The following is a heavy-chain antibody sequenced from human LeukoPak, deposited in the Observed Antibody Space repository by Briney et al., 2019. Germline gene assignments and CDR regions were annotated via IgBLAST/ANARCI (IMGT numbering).Heavy chain of an antibody. CDR2: IYYRGIT. J-gene: IGHJ4*02. Sequence: PSETPSLTCTVSGGSISSYYWMWIRQPPGKGLEGIGHIYYRGITKYNPSLQSRLTISVDTSKNQFSLKLSSVTAADTAVYYCARVLDSGRSDHWGQGTLVTVSS. CDR1: GGSISSYY. V-gene: IGHV4-59*01. CDR3: ARVLDSGRSDH. D-gene: IGHD3-10*01.